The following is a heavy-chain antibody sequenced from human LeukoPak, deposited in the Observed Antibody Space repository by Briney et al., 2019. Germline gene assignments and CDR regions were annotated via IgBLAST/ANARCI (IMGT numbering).Heavy chain of an antibody. CDR1: GYSISRGYH. CDR3: ARVNFNPDY. CDR2: VHYSGST. V-gene: IGHV4-38-2*02. Sequence: SETLSLTCTVSGYSISRGYHWGWVRQPPGKGLEWIASVHYSGSTYYNPSLKSRLTISADTSKNQFPLKLDSVTAADTAVYYCARVNFNPDYWGQGTLVTVSS. J-gene: IGHJ4*02. D-gene: IGHD1-14*01.